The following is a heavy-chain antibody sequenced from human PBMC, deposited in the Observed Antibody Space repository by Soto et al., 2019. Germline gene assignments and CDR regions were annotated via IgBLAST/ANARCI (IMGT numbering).Heavy chain of an antibody. CDR1: GFTFDDYA. V-gene: IGHV3-9*01. J-gene: IGHJ3*02. Sequence: DVRLVESGGGLVQPGRSLRLSCAASGFTFDDYAMHWVRQAPGKGLEWVSGISWNSGSIGYADSVKGRFTISRDNAKNSLYLQMNSLRAEDTALYYCAKDITFGGVIVGRADGAFDIWGQGTMVTVSS. D-gene: IGHD3-16*02. CDR2: ISWNSGSI. CDR3: AKDITFGGVIVGRADGAFDI.